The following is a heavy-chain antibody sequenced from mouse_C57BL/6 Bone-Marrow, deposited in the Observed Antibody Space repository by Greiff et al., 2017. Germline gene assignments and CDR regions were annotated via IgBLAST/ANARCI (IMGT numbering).Heavy chain of an antibody. CDR3: ARSWSLDY. V-gene: IGHV5-4*03. J-gene: IGHJ2*01. CDR2: ISDGGSYT. CDR1: GFTFSSYA. Sequence: EVKLMESGGGLVKPGGSLKLSCAASGFTFSSYAMSWVRQTPEKRLEWVATISDGGSYTYYPDNVKGRCTISRDNAKNNLYLQMSHLKSEDTAMYYYARSWSLDYWGQGTTLTVSS.